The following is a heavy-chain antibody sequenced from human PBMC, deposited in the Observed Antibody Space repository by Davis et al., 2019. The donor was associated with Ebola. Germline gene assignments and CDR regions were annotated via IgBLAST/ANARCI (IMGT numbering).Heavy chain of an antibody. Sequence: GGSLRLSCAASGFTFGSFWMSWVRQAPGKGLEWVANIYRDGSEKYYVDSVKGRFTVSRDNTKNSLYLQMNTLRAEDTAVYFCARGGYYDTSGYSHDAFDIWGQGTMVTVSS. J-gene: IGHJ3*02. CDR2: IYRDGSEK. CDR1: GFTFGSFW. CDR3: ARGGYYDTSGYSHDAFDI. D-gene: IGHD3-22*01. V-gene: IGHV3-7*03.